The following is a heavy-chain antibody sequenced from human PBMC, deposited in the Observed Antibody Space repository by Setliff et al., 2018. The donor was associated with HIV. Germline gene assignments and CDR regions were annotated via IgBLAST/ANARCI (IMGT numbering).Heavy chain of an antibody. CDR3: ATPGYDDDVFGYFRF. J-gene: IGHJ1*01. D-gene: IGHD5-12*01. CDR1: GFSFQSYN. Sequence: GGSLRLSCAASGFSFQSYNIHWVRQAPGKGLEWVAVMYHDGIAKYYADSVKDRFALSIDTSKNQLSLNVNSVTAADTATYYCATPGYDDDVFGYFRFWGRGTLVTVSS. CDR2: MYHDGIAK. V-gene: IGHV3-33*01.